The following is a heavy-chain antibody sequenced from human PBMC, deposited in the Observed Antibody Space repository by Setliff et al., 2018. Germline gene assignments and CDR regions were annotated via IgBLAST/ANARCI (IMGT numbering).Heavy chain of an antibody. CDR3: ATGSSRGYSGYPRPYGMDV. D-gene: IGHD5-12*01. CDR1: GYTFTGYY. Sequence: GASVKVSCKASGYTFTGYYMHWVRQAPGKGLEWMGGFDPEDGETIYAQKFQGRVTMTEDTSTDTAYMELSSLRSEDTAVYYCATGSSRGYSGYPRPYGMDVWGQGTTVTVSS. V-gene: IGHV1-24*01. CDR2: FDPEDGET. J-gene: IGHJ6*02.